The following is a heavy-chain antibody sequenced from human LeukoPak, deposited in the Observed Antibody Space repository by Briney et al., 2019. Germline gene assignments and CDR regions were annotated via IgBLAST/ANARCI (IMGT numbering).Heavy chain of an antibody. J-gene: IGHJ5*02. CDR2: ISGSGGST. Sequence: PGGSLRLSCAASGFTFSSYAMSWVRQAPGKGLEWVSTISGSGGSTYYADSVQGRFTISRDNSKNTLFLQMDSLRAEDTAVYYCAKELVGTSPRGWFDPWGQGTLVTVSS. CDR3: AKELVGTSPRGWFDP. CDR1: GFTFSSYA. V-gene: IGHV3-23*01. D-gene: IGHD1-26*01.